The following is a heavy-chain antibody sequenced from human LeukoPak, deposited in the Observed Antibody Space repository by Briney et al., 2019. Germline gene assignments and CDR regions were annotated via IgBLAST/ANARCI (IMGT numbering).Heavy chain of an antibody. J-gene: IGHJ6*02. CDR2: INWNGGST. V-gene: IGHV3-20*01. CDR3: ARHDYGDPNYYYYCGMDV. D-gene: IGHD4-17*01. Sequence: GGSLRLSCAASGFTFDDYGMSWVRQAPGKGLEWVSGINWNGGSTGYADSVKGRFTISRDNAKNSLYLQMNSLRAEDTALYHCARHDYGDPNYYYYCGMDVWGQGTTVTVSS. CDR1: GFTFDDYG.